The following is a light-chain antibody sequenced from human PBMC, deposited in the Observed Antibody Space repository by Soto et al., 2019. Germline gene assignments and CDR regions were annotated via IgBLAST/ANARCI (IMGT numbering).Light chain of an antibody. V-gene: IGLV2-14*01. CDR1: SSDVGGYNY. Sequence: QSVLTQPASVSGSPGQSITISCTGTSSDVGGYNYVSWYQQHPGKAPKLMIYDVSNRPSGVSNRFSGSKSGNTASLTISRLQAEDEADYYCSSYTSSSTLDVFGTGTKSPS. J-gene: IGLJ1*01. CDR3: SSYTSSSTLDV. CDR2: DVS.